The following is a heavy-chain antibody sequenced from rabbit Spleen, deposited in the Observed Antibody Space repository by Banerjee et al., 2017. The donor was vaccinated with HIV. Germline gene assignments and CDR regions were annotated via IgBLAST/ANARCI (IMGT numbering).Heavy chain of an antibody. V-gene: IGHV1S45*01. Sequence: QEQLEESGGDLVKPEGSLTLTCAASGFSFSSSYWICWVRQAPGKGLEWIACINAGSSSGFTYSATWAKGRFTCSKTSSTTVTLQMTSLTVADTATYFCARDTGSSFSSYGMDLWGPGTLVTVS. CDR2: INAGSSSGFT. J-gene: IGHJ6*01. D-gene: IGHD8-1*01. CDR3: ARDTGSSFSSYGMDL. CDR1: GFSFSSSYW.